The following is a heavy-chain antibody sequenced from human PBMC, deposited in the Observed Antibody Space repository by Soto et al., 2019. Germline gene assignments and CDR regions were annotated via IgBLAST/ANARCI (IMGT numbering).Heavy chain of an antibody. CDR3: VKNSGWFNT. CDR2: ILDTGTTV. D-gene: IGHD3-10*01. Sequence: GGSLRLSCAASGFPFSSTDMSWVRQVPGKGLEWVSTILDTGTTVFYADSVKGRFTVSRDNSNNTLYVQMNNLRADDTAVYYCVKNSGWFNTWGQGALVTVSS. J-gene: IGHJ5*02. V-gene: IGHV3-23*01. CDR1: GFPFSSTD.